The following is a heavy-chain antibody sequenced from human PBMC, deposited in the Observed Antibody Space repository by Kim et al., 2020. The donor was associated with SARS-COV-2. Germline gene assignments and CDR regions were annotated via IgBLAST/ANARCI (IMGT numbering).Heavy chain of an antibody. J-gene: IGHJ6*02. Sequence: SVKVSCKASGGTFSSYAISWVRQAPGQGLEWMGGIIPIFGTANYAQKFQGRVTITADESTSAAYMELSSLRSEDTAVYYCARDDVTMVRGVKYYYYYYGMDVWGQGTTVTVSS. V-gene: IGHV1-69*13. CDR1: GGTFSSYA. CDR3: ARDDVTMVRGVKYYYYYYGMDV. D-gene: IGHD3-10*01. CDR2: IIPIFGTA.